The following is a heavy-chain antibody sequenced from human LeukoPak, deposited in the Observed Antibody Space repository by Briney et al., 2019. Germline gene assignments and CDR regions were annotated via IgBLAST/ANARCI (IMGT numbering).Heavy chain of an antibody. CDR2: IRYDGSNK. V-gene: IGHV3-30*02. Sequence: HAGGSLRLSCAASGFTFSSYGMHWVRQAPGKGLEWVAFIRYDGSNKYYADSVKGRFTISRDNSKNTLYLQMNSLRAEDTTVYYCAKDKPSIVVVPAAISGFDPRGQGTLVTVSS. CDR1: GFTFSSYG. D-gene: IGHD2-2*02. CDR3: AKDKPSIVVVPAAISGFDP. J-gene: IGHJ5*02.